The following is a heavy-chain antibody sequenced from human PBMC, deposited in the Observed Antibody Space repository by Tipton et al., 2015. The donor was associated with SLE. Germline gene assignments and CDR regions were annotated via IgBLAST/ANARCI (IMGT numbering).Heavy chain of an antibody. Sequence: LTCTVSGGSISSSSYYWGWIRQPPGKGLEWIGSIYYSGSTYYNPSLKSRVTISVDTSKNQFSLKLSSVTAADTAVYYCARGFGGSDYYYYYGMDVWGQGTTVTVSS. CDR2: IYYSGST. J-gene: IGHJ6*02. CDR3: ARGFGGSDYYYYYGMDV. D-gene: IGHD4-23*01. V-gene: IGHV4-39*01. CDR1: GGSISSSSYY.